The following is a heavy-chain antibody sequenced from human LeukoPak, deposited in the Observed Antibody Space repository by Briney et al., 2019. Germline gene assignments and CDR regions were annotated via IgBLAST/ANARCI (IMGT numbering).Heavy chain of an antibody. Sequence: GGSLRLSCAASGFTLDNYCMNWVRQAPGKGLEYVSSISSSSSYIYYADSVKGRFTISRDNAKNSVYLQMNSLRAEDTAVYYCARAPRVVEMSYTKRLLDYWGQGTLVTVSS. CDR2: ISSSSSYI. V-gene: IGHV3-21*01. CDR1: GFTLDNYC. J-gene: IGHJ4*02. D-gene: IGHD5-24*01. CDR3: ARAPRVVEMSYTKRLLDY.